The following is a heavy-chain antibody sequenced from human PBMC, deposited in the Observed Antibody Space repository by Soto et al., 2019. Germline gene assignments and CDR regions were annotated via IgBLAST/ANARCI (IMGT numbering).Heavy chain of an antibody. Sequence: QVQLVQSGAEVKKPGASVKVSCKASGYTFTSYGISWVRQAPGQGLEWMGWISAYNGNTNYAQKLQGRVTMTTDTSTSTAYMELRSLRSDDTAMYYCARARGRYCSGGSCYPYFDYWGQGTLVTVSS. CDR1: GYTFTSYG. V-gene: IGHV1-18*01. J-gene: IGHJ4*02. CDR2: ISAYNGNT. CDR3: ARARGRYCSGGSCYPYFDY. D-gene: IGHD2-15*01.